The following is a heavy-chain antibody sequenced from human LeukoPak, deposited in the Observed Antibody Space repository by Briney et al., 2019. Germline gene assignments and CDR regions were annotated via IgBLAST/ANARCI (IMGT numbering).Heavy chain of an antibody. CDR2: IFHSGST. D-gene: IGHD2-2*02. CDR3: ARHGYCSSTSCYRGRNWFDP. CDR1: GGSISSGGYY. V-gene: IGHV4-30-2*01. J-gene: IGHJ5*02. Sequence: PSETLSLTCTVSGGSISSGGYYWSWIRQPPGKGLEWIGYIFHSGSTSYTPSLQSRVTISVDTSKNQFSLKLSSVTAADTAVYYCARHGYCSSTSCYRGRNWFDPWGQGTLVTVSS.